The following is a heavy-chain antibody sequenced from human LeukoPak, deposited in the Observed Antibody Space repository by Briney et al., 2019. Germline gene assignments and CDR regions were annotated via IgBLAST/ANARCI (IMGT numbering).Heavy chain of an antibody. V-gene: IGHV3-23*01. CDR2: ISASGGNT. J-gene: IGHJ4*02. CDR3: AKDYGSGSYPFDY. D-gene: IGHD3-10*01. Sequence: GGSLRLSCAASGFTFSSYTMSWVRQAPAKGLEWVSAISASGGNTYYADSVRGRFTISRDNSKNTLYLQMNSLRAEDTAVYYCAKDYGSGSYPFDYWGQGTLVTVSS. CDR1: GFTFSSYT.